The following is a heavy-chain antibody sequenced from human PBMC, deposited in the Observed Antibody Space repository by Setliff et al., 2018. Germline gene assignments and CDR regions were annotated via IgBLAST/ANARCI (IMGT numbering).Heavy chain of an antibody. CDR1: GYTFTGYY. Sequence: ASVKVSCKASGYTFTGYYMHWVRQAPGQGLEWMGRINPNSGGTNYAQKFQGRVTMTRDTSISTAYMELSRLRSDATAVYYCARGRGSYYYCMDVWGKGTTVTVSS. D-gene: IGHD1-26*01. J-gene: IGHJ6*03. CDR3: ARGRGSYYYCMDV. V-gene: IGHV1-2*06. CDR2: INPNSGGT.